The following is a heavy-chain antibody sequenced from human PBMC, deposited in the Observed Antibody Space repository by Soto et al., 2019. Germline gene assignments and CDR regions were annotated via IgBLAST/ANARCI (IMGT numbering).Heavy chain of an antibody. D-gene: IGHD3-10*01. V-gene: IGHV1-69*02. Sequence: GASVKFSCKASGCTFSSYTISWVRQAPGQGLEWMGRIIPILGIANYAQKFQGRVTITADKSTSTAYMELSSLRSEDTAVYYCASLYPRSMVRGATIDYWGQGTLVTVSS. CDR3: ASLYPRSMVRGATIDY. J-gene: IGHJ4*02. CDR1: GCTFSSYT. CDR2: IIPILGIA.